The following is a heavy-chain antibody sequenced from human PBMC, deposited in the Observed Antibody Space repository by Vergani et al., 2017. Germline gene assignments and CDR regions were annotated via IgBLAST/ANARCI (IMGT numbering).Heavy chain of an antibody. D-gene: IGHD4-17*01. CDR1: GFTFSSYG. Sequence: QVQLVESGGGVVQPGGSLRLSCAASGFTFSSYGMHWVRQAPGKGLEWVAFIRYDGSNKYYADSVKGRFTISRDNSKNTLYLQMNSLRAEDTAVYYCAKEGYGDCFVHAFDIWGQGTMVTVSS. V-gene: IGHV3-30*02. CDR2: IRYDGSNK. CDR3: AKEGYGDCFVHAFDI. J-gene: IGHJ3*02.